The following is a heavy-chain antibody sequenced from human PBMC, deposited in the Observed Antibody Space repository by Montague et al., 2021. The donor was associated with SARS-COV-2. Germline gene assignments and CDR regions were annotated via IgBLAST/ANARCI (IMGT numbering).Heavy chain of an antibody. CDR3: AHRPGIAVAGGAFDI. V-gene: IGHV2-70*12. Sequence: PALVKPTQTLTLTCTFSGFSLSTSGMCVSWIRQPPGKALEWLALXDWDDDKYYSTSLKTRLTISKYTSKNQVVLTMTNMDPVDTATYYCAHRPGIAVAGGAFDIWGQGTMVTVSS. CDR2: XDWDDDK. CDR1: GFSLSTSGMC. J-gene: IGHJ3*02. D-gene: IGHD6-19*01.